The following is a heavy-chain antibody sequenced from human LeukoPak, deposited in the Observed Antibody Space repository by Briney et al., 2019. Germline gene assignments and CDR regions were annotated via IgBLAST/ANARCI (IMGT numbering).Heavy chain of an antibody. Sequence: SVKVSCKASGGTFSSYAICWVRQAPGQGLEWMGRIIPILGIANYAQKFQGRVTITADKSTSTAYMELSSLRSEDTAVYYCARAGNYDILTGYYTPHNWFDPWGQGTLVTVSS. D-gene: IGHD3-9*01. CDR1: GGTFSSYA. J-gene: IGHJ5*02. CDR2: IIPILGIA. CDR3: ARAGNYDILTGYYTPHNWFDP. V-gene: IGHV1-69*04.